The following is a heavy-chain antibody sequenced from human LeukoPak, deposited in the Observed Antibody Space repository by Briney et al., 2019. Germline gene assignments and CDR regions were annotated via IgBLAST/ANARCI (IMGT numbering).Heavy chain of an antibody. CDR1: GYSFTTEW. D-gene: IGHD2-2*01. Sequence: GESLSILWRGSGYSFTTEWIGWMRQMPGKGLEWMGIIYPGDSDSRYSPSFQGQVTMSADNSINTAYLQWSSLKASDTAMYYCARPQGCDNTASPPDSWGQGTLVTVSS. V-gene: IGHV5-51*01. CDR2: IYPGDSDS. CDR3: ARPQGCDNTASPPDS. J-gene: IGHJ4*02.